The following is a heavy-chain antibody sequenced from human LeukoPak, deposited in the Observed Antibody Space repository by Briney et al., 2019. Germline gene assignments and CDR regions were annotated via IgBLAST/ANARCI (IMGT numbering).Heavy chain of an antibody. CDR2: ISGSGGST. Sequence: GGALRLSCAASGFTFSSYAMSWVRQAPGKGLEWVSAISGSGGSTYYADSVKGRFTISRDNSKSTLYLQMNSLRAEDTAVYYCAKRVYYDSWSGPNWFYPWGQGTLVTVSS. J-gene: IGHJ5*02. V-gene: IGHV3-23*01. D-gene: IGHD3-3*01. CDR3: AKRVYYDSWSGPNWFYP. CDR1: GFTFSSYA.